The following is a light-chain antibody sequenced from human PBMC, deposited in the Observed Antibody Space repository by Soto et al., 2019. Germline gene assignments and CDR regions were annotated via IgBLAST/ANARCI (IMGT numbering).Light chain of an antibody. CDR3: QQDYSTPPWAT. J-gene: IGKJ4*01. CDR1: QSVLYSSNNKNY. CDR2: WAS. V-gene: IGKV4-1*01. Sequence: DIVMTQSPDSLAVSLGERATINCKSSQSVLYSSNNKNYLAWYQQKPGQPPKLLIYWASTRESGVPDRFSGSGYGTDFTLTISSLQAEDVAVYYCQQDYSTPPWATFGGGTKVEIK.